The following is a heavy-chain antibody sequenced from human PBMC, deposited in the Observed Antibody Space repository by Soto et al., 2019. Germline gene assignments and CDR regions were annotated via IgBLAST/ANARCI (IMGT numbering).Heavy chain of an antibody. CDR1: GFSLSASEVG. D-gene: IGHD1-26*01. CDR3: AQSKWELLRAFEV. CDR2: IYGDDEK. Sequence: QITLKESGPTLVKPTQTLSLTCTFSGFSLSASEVGVGWIRQPPGKALEWLALIYGDDEKLYTPSLKRRLTIRKDTAKNQVVLTMTRMDPEDTATYYCAQSKWELLRAFEVWGQGIKVTVSS. J-gene: IGHJ3*01. V-gene: IGHV2-5*02.